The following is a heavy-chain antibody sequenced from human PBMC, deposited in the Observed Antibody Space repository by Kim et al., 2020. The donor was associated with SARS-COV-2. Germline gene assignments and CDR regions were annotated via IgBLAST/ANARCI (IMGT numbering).Heavy chain of an antibody. Sequence: DSVKGRFTISRDNSKNTLYLQMNSLRAEDTAVYYCAKDFVAGWLRLRFCYWGQGTLVTVSS. D-gene: IGHD5-12*01. CDR3: AKDFVAGWLRLRFCY. V-gene: IGHV3-30*02. J-gene: IGHJ4*02.